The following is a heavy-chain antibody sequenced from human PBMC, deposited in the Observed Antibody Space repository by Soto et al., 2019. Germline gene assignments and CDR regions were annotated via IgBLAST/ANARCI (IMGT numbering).Heavy chain of an antibody. V-gene: IGHV4-34*01. Sequence: SETLSLTCAVYGGSFSGYYWSWIRQPPGKGLEWIGEINHSGSTNYNPSLKSRVTIAVDTSKSQFSLKLSSVTAADTAVYYCARKNYFDYWGQGTLVTVSS. CDR2: INHSGST. J-gene: IGHJ4*02. CDR1: GGSFSGYY. CDR3: ARKNYFDY.